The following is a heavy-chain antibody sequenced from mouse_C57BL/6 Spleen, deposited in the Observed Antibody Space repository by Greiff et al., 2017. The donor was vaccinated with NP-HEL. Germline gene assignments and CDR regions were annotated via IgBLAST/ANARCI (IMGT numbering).Heavy chain of an antibody. Sequence: EVQGVESGGGLVKPGGSLKLSCAASGFTFSDYGMHWVRQAPEKGLEWVAYISSGSSTIYYADTVKGRFTISRDNAKNTLFLQMTSLRSEDTAMYYCARPRTLTTVVATRAMDYWGQGTSVTVSS. D-gene: IGHD1-1*01. CDR3: ARPRTLTTVVATRAMDY. V-gene: IGHV5-17*01. CDR2: ISSGSSTI. CDR1: GFTFSDYG. J-gene: IGHJ4*01.